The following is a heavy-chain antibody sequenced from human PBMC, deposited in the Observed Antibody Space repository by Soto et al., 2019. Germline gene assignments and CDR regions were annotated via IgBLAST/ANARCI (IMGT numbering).Heavy chain of an antibody. CDR1: GYTFTDNY. CDR3: SRGYCSTFGCSDFFDF. CDR2: INPTTGGT. Sequence: DSVKVSCKASGYTFTDNYIHWVRQAPGQGLEWMAWINPTTGGTRSAQRFQGRVTMTWDTSISTAYMEVSRLGSDDTAIYYCSRGYCSTFGCSDFFDFWGQGSLVTVSS. J-gene: IGHJ4*02. V-gene: IGHV1-2*02. D-gene: IGHD2-2*01.